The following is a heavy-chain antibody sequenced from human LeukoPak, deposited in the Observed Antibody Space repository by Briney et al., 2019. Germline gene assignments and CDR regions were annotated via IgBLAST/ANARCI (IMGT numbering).Heavy chain of an antibody. CDR3: AREYGDHYWYFDL. J-gene: IGHJ2*01. Sequence: GGSLRLSCAASGFTFSDYYMSWIRQAPGKGLEWVSYISFSGSPTQYADSVKGRFTISRDNAKNSLYLQMNSLRDEDTAVYYCAREYGDHYWYFDLWGRGTLVTVSS. CDR1: GFTFSDYY. CDR2: ISFSGSPT. V-gene: IGHV3-11*01. D-gene: IGHD4-17*01.